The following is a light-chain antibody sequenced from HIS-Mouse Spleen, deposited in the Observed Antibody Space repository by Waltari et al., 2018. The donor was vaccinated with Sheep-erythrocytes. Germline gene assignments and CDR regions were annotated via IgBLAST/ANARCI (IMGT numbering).Light chain of an antibody. J-gene: IGKJ2*01. CDR2: KAS. CDR1: QSISSW. V-gene: IGKV1-5*03. Sequence: DIQMTQSPSTLSASVGDRVTITCRACQSISSWLAWYQQKPGKAPKLLIYKASSLESGVPSRFSGSGSGTEFTLTISSLQPDDFATYYCQQYNSYSPVYTFGQGTKLEIK. CDR3: QQYNSYSPVYT.